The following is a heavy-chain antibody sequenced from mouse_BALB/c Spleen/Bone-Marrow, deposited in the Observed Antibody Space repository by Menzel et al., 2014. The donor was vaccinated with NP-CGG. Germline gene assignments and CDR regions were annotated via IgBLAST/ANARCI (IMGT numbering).Heavy chain of an antibody. CDR1: GYTFTSYW. CDR3: TRKYGPLYYFDY. V-gene: IGHV1-69*02. Sequence: QVQLQQSGAELVRPGASVKLSCKASGYTFTSYWINWVKQRPGQGPEWIGNIYPSDSYTNYNQKFKDKATLTVDKSSSTAYMQLSSPTSEDSAVYYCTRKYGPLYYFDYWGQGTTLTVSS. J-gene: IGHJ2*01. CDR2: IYPSDSYT. D-gene: IGHD2-10*02.